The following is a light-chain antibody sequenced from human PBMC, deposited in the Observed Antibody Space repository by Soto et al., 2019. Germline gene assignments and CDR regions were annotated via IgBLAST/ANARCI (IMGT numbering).Light chain of an antibody. CDR3: QQYDNLPIT. CDR1: QDISNY. Sequence: DIQMTQSPSSLSASVGDRVTITCQASQDISNYLNWYQQKPGKAPKLLIYDASNLETGVPSRFSGSGSGTDFTFTISSLQPADIATYYCQQYDNLPITFXGGTKVDIK. CDR2: DAS. V-gene: IGKV1-33*01. J-gene: IGKJ4*01.